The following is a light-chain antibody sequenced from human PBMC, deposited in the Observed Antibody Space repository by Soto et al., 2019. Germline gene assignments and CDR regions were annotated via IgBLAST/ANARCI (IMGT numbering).Light chain of an antibody. V-gene: IGKV2-30*01. CDR2: KVS. J-gene: IGKJ1*01. Sequence: DVVMTQSPLSLPVTLGQPASISCRSSQSLVYSDGNTYLNWFQQRPGQSPRRLIYKVSNRDSGVPDRFSGSGSGTDFTLKISRVEAEAVGVYYCMQGTHWPWTFCQGTKVEIK. CDR3: MQGTHWPWT. CDR1: QSLVYSDGNTY.